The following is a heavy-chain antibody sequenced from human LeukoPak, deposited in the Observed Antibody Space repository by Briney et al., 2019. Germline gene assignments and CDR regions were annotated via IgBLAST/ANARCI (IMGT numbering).Heavy chain of an antibody. Sequence: SGTLSLTCAVSGGSISTNNWWTWVRQPPGKGLEWIGEIYHSGNTNYNPSLKSRVTISVDTSKNQFSLRLNSVTAADTAVYYCARVSATAWFDPWGQGTLVTVSS. V-gene: IGHV4-4*02. CDR2: IYHSGNT. CDR1: GGSISTNNW. D-gene: IGHD2-15*01. CDR3: ARVSATAWFDP. J-gene: IGHJ5*02.